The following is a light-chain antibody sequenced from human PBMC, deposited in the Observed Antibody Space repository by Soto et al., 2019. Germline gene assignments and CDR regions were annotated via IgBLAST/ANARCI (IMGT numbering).Light chain of an antibody. J-gene: IGKJ1*01. V-gene: IGKV3-15*01. Sequence: ELVLTQSPGTLSVSPGESATLSCRDSQSITRNLAWYQQTPGQAPRLIIYGAYTRATGIPARFSGSGSGTEFTPTISSLQSEDFAVYYCQQYNNWPMWTCGQGTKVDIK. CDR1: QSITRN. CDR3: QQYNNWPMWT. CDR2: GAY.